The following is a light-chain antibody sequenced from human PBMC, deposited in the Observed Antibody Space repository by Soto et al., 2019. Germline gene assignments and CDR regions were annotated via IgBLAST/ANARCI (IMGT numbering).Light chain of an antibody. CDR1: PSNIGAGFD. CDR3: QSCDTSLSGAWV. J-gene: IGLJ3*02. Sequence: QSVLTQPPSVSGAPGQRITISCTGSPSNIGAGFDVHWYQQFPGTAPKLLIYGTTSRPSGVPDRFSGSQSGTSASLAITGLQAGDEADYYCQSCDTSLSGAWVFGGGTQLPVL. V-gene: IGLV1-40*01. CDR2: GTT.